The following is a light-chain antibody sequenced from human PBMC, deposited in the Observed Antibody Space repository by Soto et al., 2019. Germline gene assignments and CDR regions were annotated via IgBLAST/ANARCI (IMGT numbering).Light chain of an antibody. CDR1: QSVLYSSDKKNY. CDR3: QQRSNWPT. V-gene: IGKV4-1*01. J-gene: IGKJ2*01. Sequence: DIVMTQSPDSLAVSLGERATINCKSSQSVLYSSDKKNYLAWYQQKAGHPPKLLIYWASTRESGVPDRFSGSGSGTDFTLTISSLQSEDVAVYYCQQRSNWPTFGQGTKLEI. CDR2: WAS.